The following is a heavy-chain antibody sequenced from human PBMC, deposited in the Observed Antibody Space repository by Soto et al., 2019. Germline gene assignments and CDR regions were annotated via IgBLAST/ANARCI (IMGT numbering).Heavy chain of an antibody. D-gene: IGHD4-17*01. CDR3: ARVRATDYEIDN. J-gene: IGHJ4*02. V-gene: IGHV3-7*03. CDR1: GLMFGSNW. CDR2: IKRDGSEK. Sequence: GGSLRLSCTASGLMFGSNWNTSVRHVPGKGLQWVANIKRDGSEKYYVDFVKGRFTISRDNADNTVFLDMNNLRVDDTATYYCARVRATDYEIDNWGQGALVTVSS.